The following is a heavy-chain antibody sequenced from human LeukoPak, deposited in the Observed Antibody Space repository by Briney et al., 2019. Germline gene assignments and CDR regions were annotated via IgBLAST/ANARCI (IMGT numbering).Heavy chain of an antibody. Sequence: GASVKVSCKASGYTFTSYGISWVRQAPGQGLEWMGWISAYNGNTNYAQKLQGRVTMTTDTSTNTAYMELRSLRSDDTAMYYCASYPYRLEQQLPNAFDIWGQGTMVTVSS. V-gene: IGHV1-18*01. J-gene: IGHJ3*02. D-gene: IGHD6-13*01. CDR3: ASYPYRLEQQLPNAFDI. CDR2: ISAYNGNT. CDR1: GYTFTSYG.